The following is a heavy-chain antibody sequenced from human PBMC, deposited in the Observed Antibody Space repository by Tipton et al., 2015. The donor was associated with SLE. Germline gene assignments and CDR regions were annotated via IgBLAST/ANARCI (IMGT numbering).Heavy chain of an antibody. CDR1: GDSISSSSYY. Sequence: TLSLTCTVSGDSISSSSYYWGWIRQPPGKGLEWIGSIYYSGSTNYNPSLKSRVTISVDTSKNQFSLKLSSVTAADTAVYYCAGGSVTVNYWGQGTLVTVSS. J-gene: IGHJ4*02. CDR2: IYYSGST. D-gene: IGHD4-23*01. V-gene: IGHV4-39*07. CDR3: AGGSVTVNY.